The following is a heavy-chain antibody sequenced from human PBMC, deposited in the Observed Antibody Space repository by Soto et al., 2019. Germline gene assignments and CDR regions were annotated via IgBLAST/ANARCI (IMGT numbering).Heavy chain of an antibody. D-gene: IGHD6-19*01. CDR1: GYTFTSYA. CDR3: ARVTFSSGWYDY. Sequence: ASVKVSCKASGYTFTSYAMHWVRQAPGQRLEWMGWINAGNGNTKYSQKFQGRVTITRDTSASTAYMELSSLRSEDTAVYYCARVTFSSGWYDYWGQGTLVTVS. J-gene: IGHJ4*02. V-gene: IGHV1-3*01. CDR2: INAGNGNT.